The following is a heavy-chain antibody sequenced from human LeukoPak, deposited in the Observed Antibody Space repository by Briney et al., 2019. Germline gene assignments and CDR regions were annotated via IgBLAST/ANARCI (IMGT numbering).Heavy chain of an antibody. CDR2: IWYDGSNK. CDR3: AREGPRGNSQFDY. V-gene: IGHV3-33*01. D-gene: IGHD2/OR15-2a*01. CDR1: GFTFSSYG. J-gene: IGHJ4*02. Sequence: GGSLRLSCAASGFTFSSYGMHWVRQAPGKGLEWVALIWYDGSNKCYTDSVKGRLTISRDNSKNTLYLQMNSLRAEDTAIYYCAREGPRGNSQFDYWGPGTLVTVSS.